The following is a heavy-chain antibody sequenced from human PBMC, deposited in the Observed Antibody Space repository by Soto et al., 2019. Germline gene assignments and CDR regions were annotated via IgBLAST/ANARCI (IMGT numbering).Heavy chain of an antibody. CDR2: INHSGST. Sequence: QVQLQQWGAGLLKPSETLSLTCAVYGGSFSGYYWSWIRQPPGKGLEWIGEINHSGSTNYNPSLKSRVTISVDTSKNQFSRKLSSVTAADTAVYYCARVIAAKGDYWGQGTLVTVSS. J-gene: IGHJ4*02. CDR3: ARVIAAKGDY. V-gene: IGHV4-34*01. D-gene: IGHD6-13*01. CDR1: GGSFSGYY.